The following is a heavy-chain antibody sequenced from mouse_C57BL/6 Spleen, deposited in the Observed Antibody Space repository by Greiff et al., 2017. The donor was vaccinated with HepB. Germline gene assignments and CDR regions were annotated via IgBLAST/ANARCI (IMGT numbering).Heavy chain of an antibody. J-gene: IGHJ4*01. V-gene: IGHV7-3*01. CDR2: IRNKANGYTT. CDR3: ARRYDYFYAMDY. Sequence: EVQGVESGGGLVQPGGSLSLSCAASGFTFTDYYMSWVRQPPGKALEWLGFIRNKANGYTTEYSASVKGRFTISRDNSQSILYLQMNALRAEDRATYYCARRYDYFYAMDYWGQGTSFTVSS. CDR1: GFTFTDYY. D-gene: IGHD2-4*01.